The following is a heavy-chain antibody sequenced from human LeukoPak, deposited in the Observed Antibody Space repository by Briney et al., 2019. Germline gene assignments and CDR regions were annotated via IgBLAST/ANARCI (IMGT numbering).Heavy chain of an antibody. CDR3: ATGDCSGGSCYPYFDY. D-gene: IGHD2-15*01. CDR2: IFYEWST. Sequence: SQTLSLTCTVSGGAYYWTWIRQHPGKGLEWVGDIFYEWSTYYNPSLKSRVSISLDTSKNQYSLNLSSVTAADTAVYYCATGDCSGGSCYPYFDYWGQGTLVTVSS. J-gene: IGHJ4*02. CDR1: GGAYY. V-gene: IGHV4-31*03.